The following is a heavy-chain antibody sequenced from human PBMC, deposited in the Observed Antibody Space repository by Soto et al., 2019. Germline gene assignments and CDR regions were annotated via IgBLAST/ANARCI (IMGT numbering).Heavy chain of an antibody. D-gene: IGHD4-4*01. CDR2: IYHSGGT. CDR3: AGDGGDSNNPYFGY. V-gene: IGHV4-30-2*01. CDR1: GGSISSGGYS. J-gene: IGHJ4*02. Sequence: SQTLSLTCVVSGGSISSGGYSYSWIRQPPGKGLEWSAYIYHSGGTYHNPALKGRVTMSVDRSNSQFSLKLSSVTAADTAVYYCAGDGGDSNNPYFGYWGQGALVTISS.